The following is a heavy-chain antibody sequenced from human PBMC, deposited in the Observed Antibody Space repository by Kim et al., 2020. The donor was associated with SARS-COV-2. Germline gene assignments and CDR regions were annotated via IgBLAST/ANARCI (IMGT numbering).Heavy chain of an antibody. CDR1: GGSFSGYY. V-gene: IGHV4-34*01. D-gene: IGHD2-15*01. Sequence: SETLSLTCAVYGGSFSGYYWSWIRQPPGKGLEWIGEINHSGSTNYNPSLKSRVTISVDTSKNQFSLKLSSVTAADTAVYYCASRPYCSGGSCYLVYWYFDLWGRGTLVTVSS. J-gene: IGHJ2*01. CDR3: ASRPYCSGGSCYLVYWYFDL. CDR2: INHSGST.